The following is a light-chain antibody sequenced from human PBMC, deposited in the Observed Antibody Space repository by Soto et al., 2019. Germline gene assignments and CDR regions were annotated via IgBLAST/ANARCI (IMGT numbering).Light chain of an antibody. Sequence: DIEMTQSPGTLSVSPGDRATISCRASQSLGSNLAWYQQKPGQAPKLLLYGASTRATGIPARFSGSGSGTEFSPTTSGLQSEDFFVYYCQQRNNWPPITFGQGTRGEIK. V-gene: IGKV3-15*01. CDR1: QSLGSN. J-gene: IGKJ5*01. CDR3: QQRNNWPPIT. CDR2: GAS.